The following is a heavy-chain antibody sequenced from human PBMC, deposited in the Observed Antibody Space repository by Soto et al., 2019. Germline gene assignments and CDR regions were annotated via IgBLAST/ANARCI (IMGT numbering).Heavy chain of an antibody. CDR1: GFTFDDYA. Sequence: GGSLRLSCAASGFTFDDYAMHWVRQAPGKGLEWVSGISWNSANIDYADSVKGRFTISRDNAKNSLYLQMNSLRAEDTALYYYAKDKIAVAGTVDYWGLGTLVTVSS. CDR3: AKDKIAVAGTVDY. J-gene: IGHJ4*02. D-gene: IGHD6-19*01. V-gene: IGHV3-9*01. CDR2: ISWNSANI.